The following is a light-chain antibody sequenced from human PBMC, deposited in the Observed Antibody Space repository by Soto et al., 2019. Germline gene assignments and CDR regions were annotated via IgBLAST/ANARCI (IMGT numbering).Light chain of an antibody. CDR3: QRYNNGPPVT. Sequence: DIQMTQSPSSLSASVEDRVTITCRASQDINNYLDWYQQKPGKPPKILIYAASTLQSGVPSRFSGGGSGTDFTLTINSLQPKDVATYYCQRYNNGPPVTFGPGTKV. CDR2: AAS. J-gene: IGKJ3*01. CDR1: QDINNY. V-gene: IGKV1-27*01.